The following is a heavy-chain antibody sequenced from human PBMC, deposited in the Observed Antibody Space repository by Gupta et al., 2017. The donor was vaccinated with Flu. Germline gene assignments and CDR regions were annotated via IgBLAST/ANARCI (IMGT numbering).Heavy chain of an antibody. CDR1: GFTFSASA. D-gene: IGHD5-12*01. CDR2: IRSKANSYAT. J-gene: IGHJ4*02. Sequence: EVQLVESGGGLVQPGGSLKLSCAASGFTFSASAMHCVRQASGKGLEWVGRIRSKANSYATAYAASVKGRFTISRDDSKNTAYLQMNSLKTEDTAVYYCTRVATYTQGGLDYWGQGTLVTVSS. V-gene: IGHV3-73*01. CDR3: TRVATYTQGGLDY.